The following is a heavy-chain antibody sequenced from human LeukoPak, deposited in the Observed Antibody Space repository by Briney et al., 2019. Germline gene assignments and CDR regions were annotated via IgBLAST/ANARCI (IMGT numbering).Heavy chain of an antibody. CDR2: ISSSSSYI. J-gene: IGHJ4*02. CDR1: GFTFSSYS. Sequence: GGSLRLSCAASGFTFSSYSMNWVRQAPGKGLEWVSSISSSSSYIYYADSVKGRFTISRDNAKNSLYLQMNSLRAEDTAVYYCARGRGNSSSWYFDYWGQGTLVTVSS. V-gene: IGHV3-21*01. D-gene: IGHD6-13*01. CDR3: ARGRGNSSSWYFDY.